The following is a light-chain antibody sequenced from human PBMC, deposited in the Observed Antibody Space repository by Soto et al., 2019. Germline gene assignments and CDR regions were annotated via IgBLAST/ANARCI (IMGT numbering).Light chain of an antibody. Sequence: QSVLTQTPSVSAAPGQRVTISCSGSRSNVGENYVSWYQQFPGTAPQLVIYDDVKRSPGIPDRFSASKSGTSATLAITGLQTGDEADYYCGTWDNSLSAGLFGTGTMVTVL. CDR3: GTWDNSLSAGL. J-gene: IGLJ1*01. CDR2: DDV. V-gene: IGLV1-51*01. CDR1: RSNVGENY.